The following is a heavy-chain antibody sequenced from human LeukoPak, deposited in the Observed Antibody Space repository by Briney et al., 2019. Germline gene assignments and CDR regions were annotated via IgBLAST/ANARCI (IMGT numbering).Heavy chain of an antibody. Sequence: ASVKVSCKASGYTFTSYDINWVRQATGQGLEWMGWMNPNSGNTGYAQKFQGRVTITRNTSISTAYMELSSLRSEDTAVYYCARAVQYYDFWSGYYRAYYYMDVWGKGTTVTVSS. CDR1: GYTFTSYD. J-gene: IGHJ6*03. D-gene: IGHD3-3*01. CDR3: ARAVQYYDFWSGYYRAYYYMDV. CDR2: MNPNSGNT. V-gene: IGHV1-8*03.